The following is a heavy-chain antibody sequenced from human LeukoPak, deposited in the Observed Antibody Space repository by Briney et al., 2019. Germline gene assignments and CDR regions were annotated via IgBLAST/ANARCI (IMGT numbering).Heavy chain of an antibody. V-gene: IGHV4-59*01. J-gene: IGHJ4*02. D-gene: IGHD6-6*01. Sequence: SETLSLTCTVSGGSISSYYWSWIRQPPGKGLEWIGYIYYSGSTNYNPSLKSRVTISVDTSKNQFSLKLSSVTAADTAVYYCARATGEYSSSRPLDYWGQGTLVTVSS. CDR1: GGSISSYY. CDR2: IYYSGST. CDR3: ARATGEYSSSRPLDY.